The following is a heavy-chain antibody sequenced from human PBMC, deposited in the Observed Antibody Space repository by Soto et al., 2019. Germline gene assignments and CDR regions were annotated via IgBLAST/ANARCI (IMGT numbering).Heavy chain of an antibody. CDR3: ARDPPATRHGMDV. J-gene: IGHJ6*02. CDR1: GFTVSSNY. CDR2: IYSGGST. V-gene: IGHV3-53*02. Sequence: EVQLVETVGGLIQPGGSLRLSCAASGFTVSSNYMSWVRQAPGKGLEWVSVIYSGGSTYYADSVRGRFTISRDNSKNTLYLQMKSLRAEDTAVYYCARDPPATRHGMDVWGQGTTVTVSS.